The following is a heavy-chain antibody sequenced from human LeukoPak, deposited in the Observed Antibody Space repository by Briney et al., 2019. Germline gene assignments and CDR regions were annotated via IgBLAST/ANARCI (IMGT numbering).Heavy chain of an antibody. CDR1: GGSMSSYY. V-gene: IGHV4-59*01. CDR3: ASVYSYYYIDV. Sequence: SETLSLTCTVSGGSMSSYYWSWIRQPPGKGLQWIGYIYYTGSTNYNPSLRSRVTISVDTSKNRFSLKLSSVTAADTAVYYCASVYSYYYIDVWGKGTTVTVSS. CDR2: IYYTGST. J-gene: IGHJ6*03.